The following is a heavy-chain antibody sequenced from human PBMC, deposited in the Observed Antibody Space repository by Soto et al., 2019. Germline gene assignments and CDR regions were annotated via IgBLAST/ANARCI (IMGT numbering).Heavy chain of an antibody. CDR3: VRQRGNYFDF. CDR2: IDYVGST. V-gene: IGHV4-59*11. J-gene: IGHJ4*02. Sequence: PSETLSLTCSVSGDSISSRYWSWIRQPPGKGLEWIGYIDYVGSTNYAPSLQSRVTMSVDTSKNQVSLKLRYVTAADTAVYYCVRQRGNYFDFWGQGTLVTVSS. D-gene: IGHD3-10*01. CDR1: GDSISSRY.